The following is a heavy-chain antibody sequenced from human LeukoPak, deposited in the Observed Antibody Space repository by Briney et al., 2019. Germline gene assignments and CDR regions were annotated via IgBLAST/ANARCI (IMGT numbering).Heavy chain of an antibody. CDR1: GGTFSTYT. CDR3: ATDPSSTIFGVAGGSAFDI. CDR2: IIPIFGTA. V-gene: IGHV1-69*05. D-gene: IGHD3-3*01. J-gene: IGHJ3*02. Sequence: GASVKASCKASGGTFSTYTVSWVRQAPGQGLEWMGGIIPIFGTANYAQKFQGRVTITTDESTSTAYMELSSLRSEDTAVYYCATDPSSTIFGVAGGSAFDIWGQGTMVTVSS.